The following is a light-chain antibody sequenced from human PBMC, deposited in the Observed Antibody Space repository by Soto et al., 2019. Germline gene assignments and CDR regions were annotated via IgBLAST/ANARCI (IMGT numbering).Light chain of an antibody. V-gene: IGLV1-51*01. J-gene: IGLJ3*02. CDR2: DNN. CDR3: GSWDRSLPGWV. CDR1: SSNIGNNH. Sequence: QSVLTQPASVSAAPGQKVTVSCSGSSSNIGNNHVSWYQHLPGTAPKVLIYDNNKRPSGIPDRFSGSKSATSATLDITGLQTGDEADYYCGSWDRSLPGWVFGGGTKLTVL.